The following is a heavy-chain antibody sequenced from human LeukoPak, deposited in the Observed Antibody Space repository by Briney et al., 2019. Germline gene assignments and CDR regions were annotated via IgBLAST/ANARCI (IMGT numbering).Heavy chain of an antibody. V-gene: IGHV4-30-2*01. Sequence: PSETLSLTCTVSGGSISSGGYYWSWIRQPPGKGLEWIGYIYHSGSTYYNPSLKSRVTISVGRSKNQFSLKLSSVTAADTAVYYCARDGAYCGGDCYSFDYWGQGTLVTVSS. CDR2: IYHSGST. J-gene: IGHJ4*02. CDR3: ARDGAYCGGDCYSFDY. D-gene: IGHD2-21*01. CDR1: GGSISSGGYY.